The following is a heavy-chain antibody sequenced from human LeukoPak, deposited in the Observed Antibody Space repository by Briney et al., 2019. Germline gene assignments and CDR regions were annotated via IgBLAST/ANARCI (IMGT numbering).Heavy chain of an antibody. CDR3: TRSGSGWYYDY. CDR1: GFTFSGSA. J-gene: IGHJ4*02. V-gene: IGHV3-73*01. CDR2: IRSKAGSYAT. Sequence: GGSLRLSCAASGFTFSGSAMHWVRQASGKGLEWLGRIRSKAGSYATAYAESVKGRFTVSRDDSKNTAYLQMNSLKTEDTAVDYCTRSGSGWYYDYWGQGTLVTVSS. D-gene: IGHD6-19*01.